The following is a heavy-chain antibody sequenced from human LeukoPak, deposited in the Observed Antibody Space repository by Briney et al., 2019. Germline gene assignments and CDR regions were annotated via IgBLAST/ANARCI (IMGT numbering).Heavy chain of an antibody. CDR1: GGSFSSGQY. CDR2: INHNGSS. J-gene: IGHJ5*02. D-gene: IGHD3-3*01. Sequence: SETLSLTCAVFGGSFSSGQYWSWIRQPPGKGLEWIGDINHNGSSNYNPALKSRVTISVDTSKNQFSLKLSSVTAADTAVYYCARGSYYDFWSGLNGGHWFDPWGQGTLVTVPS. V-gene: IGHV4-34*01. CDR3: ARGSYYDFWSGLNGGHWFDP.